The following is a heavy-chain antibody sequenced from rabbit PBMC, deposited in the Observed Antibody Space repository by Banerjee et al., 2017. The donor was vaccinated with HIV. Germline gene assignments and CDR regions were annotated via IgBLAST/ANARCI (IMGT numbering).Heavy chain of an antibody. Sequence: QSLEESGGGLVKPGGTLTLTCTASGFDFNNYYIFWVRQAPGKGPEWIACIDPGDGSTSYASWAKGRFTITKSSSTTVTLQMTSLTAADTATYFCALYYSYGYAGYGYAKLWGPGTLVT. V-gene: IGHV1S40*01. D-gene: IGHD6-1*01. CDR3: ALYYSYGYAGYGYAKL. CDR1: GFDFNNYY. J-gene: IGHJ6*01. CDR2: IDPGDGST.